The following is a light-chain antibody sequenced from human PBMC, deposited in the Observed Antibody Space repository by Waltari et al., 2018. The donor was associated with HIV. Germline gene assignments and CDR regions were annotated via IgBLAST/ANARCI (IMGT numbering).Light chain of an antibody. CDR2: ATI. CDR3: QSYDSSLTMV. Sequence: QSVLTQPPSVSGAPGPRVTIPCTGGSSNIGAGYDVHWYQRLPGTAPKLLIFATIKRPSGVPDRFSGSSSGTSASLAITGLQAEDEADYYCQSYDSSLTMVFGGGTKVTVL. CDR1: SSNIGAGYD. V-gene: IGLV1-40*01. J-gene: IGLJ2*01.